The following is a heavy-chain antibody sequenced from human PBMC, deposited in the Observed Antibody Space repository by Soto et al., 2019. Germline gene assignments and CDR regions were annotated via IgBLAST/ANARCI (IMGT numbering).Heavy chain of an antibody. CDR2: NDWDNDK. Sequence: SGPTLVNPTQTLTLTCTFSGFSLSTRGMCVSWIRQPLGKALEWLALNDWDNDKYYSTSLRTRLTISKDTSKNQVVLTMTNMDPVDTATYYCARAPAGDCKNGLDVWGQGTTVTVSS. D-gene: IGHD2-21*02. V-gene: IGHV2-70*01. CDR3: ARAPAGDCKNGLDV. CDR1: GFSLSTRGMC. J-gene: IGHJ6*02.